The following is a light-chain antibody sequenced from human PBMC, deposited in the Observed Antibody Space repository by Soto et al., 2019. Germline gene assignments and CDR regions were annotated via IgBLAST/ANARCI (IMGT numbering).Light chain of an antibody. CDR1: SSNIGSNT. Sequence: QSVLTQPPSASGAPGQRVTISCSGSSSNIGSNTVNWYQQLPGTAPKLLIYTNNQRPSGVRDRFSGSRSGTSASLAISGLQSEDEADYYCAAWDDSLNGFVFGPVTKLTVL. J-gene: IGLJ1*01. V-gene: IGLV1-44*01. CDR2: TNN. CDR3: AAWDDSLNGFV.